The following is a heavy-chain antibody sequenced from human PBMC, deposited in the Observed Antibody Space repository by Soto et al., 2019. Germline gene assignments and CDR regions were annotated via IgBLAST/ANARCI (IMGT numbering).Heavy chain of an antibody. D-gene: IGHD6-19*01. CDR3: ATSRRWLRPNVFEI. Sequence: PSETLSLTCAVYGGSFSGYYWSWIRQPPGKGLEWIGEISHSGSTNYNPSLKSRVTISVDTSKNQFSLKLGSVTAADTAVYYCATSRRWLRPNVFEIWGQGTMVIVSS. J-gene: IGHJ3*02. CDR2: ISHSGST. V-gene: IGHV4-34*01. CDR1: GGSFSGYY.